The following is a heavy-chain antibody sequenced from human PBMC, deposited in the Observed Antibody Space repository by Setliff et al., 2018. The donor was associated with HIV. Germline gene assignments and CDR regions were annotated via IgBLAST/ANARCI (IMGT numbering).Heavy chain of an antibody. CDR3: ARDSFGFDY. V-gene: IGHV1-3*01. D-gene: IGHD3-3*01. CDR2: INGANGNV. J-gene: IGHJ4*02. Sequence: ASVKVSCKTSGYSFTGYAMHWVRHAPGQRLEWMAWINGANGNVRYSQKFQDRPTLTRDTAASTVHMELSSLTFEDTAVYFCARDSFGFDYWGQGSLVTVSS. CDR1: GYSFTGYA.